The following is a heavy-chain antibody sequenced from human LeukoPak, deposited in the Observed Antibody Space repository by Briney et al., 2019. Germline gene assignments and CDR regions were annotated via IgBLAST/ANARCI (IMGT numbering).Heavy chain of an antibody. CDR1: GYTFTSNY. J-gene: IGHJ6*03. CDR3: ARAAGGYYYYMDV. D-gene: IGHD6-13*01. CDR2: INPNSGGT. Sequence: GASVKVSCKAFGYTFTSNYMHWVRQAPGQGLEWMGWINPNSGGTNYAQKFQGRVTMTTDTSTSTAYMELRSLRSDDTAVYYCARAAGGYYYYMDVWGKGTTVTVSS. V-gene: IGHV1-2*02.